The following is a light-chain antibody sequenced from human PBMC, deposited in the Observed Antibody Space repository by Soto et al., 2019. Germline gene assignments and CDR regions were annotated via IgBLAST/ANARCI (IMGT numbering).Light chain of an antibody. V-gene: IGKV3-20*01. Sequence: EIVLTQSPGTLSLSPGEGATLSCRASQSVSSTYLAWYQQKPGQAPRLLIYAASRRATGIPDRFSGSGSGTDVTLTISRLEPEDFAVYYCQQYAGSPLTFGGGTKVEIK. CDR3: QQYAGSPLT. CDR1: QSVSSTY. J-gene: IGKJ4*01. CDR2: AAS.